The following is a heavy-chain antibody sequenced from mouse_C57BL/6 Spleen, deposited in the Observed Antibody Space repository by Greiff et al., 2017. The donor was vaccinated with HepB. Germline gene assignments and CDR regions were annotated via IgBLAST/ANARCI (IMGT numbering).Heavy chain of an antibody. J-gene: IGHJ3*01. V-gene: IGHV1-50*01. Sequence: QVQLQQPGAELVKPGASVKLSCKASGYTFTSYWMQWVKQRPGQGLEWIGEIDPSDSYTNYNQKFKGKATLTVDTSSSTAYMQLSSLTSEDSAVYYCARECGTSFAYWGQGTLVTVSA. CDR3: ARECGTSFAY. CDR2: IDPSDSYT. CDR1: GYTFTSYW. D-gene: IGHD1-1*01.